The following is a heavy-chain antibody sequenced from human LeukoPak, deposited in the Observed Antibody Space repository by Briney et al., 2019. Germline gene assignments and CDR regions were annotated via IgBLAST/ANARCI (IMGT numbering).Heavy chain of an antibody. D-gene: IGHD6-13*01. Sequence: ASVKVSCKASGYTFTSYDISWVRQATGQGLEWMGWMNPNSGNTGYAQKFQGRITMTRNTSISTAYMELSSLTSEDTAVYYCARIAAAGNRRLNYWGQGTLVTVSS. CDR1: GYTFTSYD. CDR2: MNPNSGNT. J-gene: IGHJ4*02. CDR3: ARIAAAGNRRLNY. V-gene: IGHV1-8*01.